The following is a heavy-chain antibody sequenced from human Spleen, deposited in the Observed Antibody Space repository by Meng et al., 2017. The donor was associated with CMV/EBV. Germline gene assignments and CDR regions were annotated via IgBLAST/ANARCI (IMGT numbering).Heavy chain of an antibody. CDR2: INPNSGGT. CDR1: GYTFTGYY. D-gene: IGHD6-19*01. Sequence: ASVKVSCKASGYTFTGYYMHWVRQAPGQGLEWMGWINPNSGGTNYAQKFQGRVTMTRDTSISTAYMELSTLTSEDTAVYYCARERVAGRGKKWFDPWGQGTLVTVSS. V-gene: IGHV1-2*02. J-gene: IGHJ5*02. CDR3: ARERVAGRGKKWFDP.